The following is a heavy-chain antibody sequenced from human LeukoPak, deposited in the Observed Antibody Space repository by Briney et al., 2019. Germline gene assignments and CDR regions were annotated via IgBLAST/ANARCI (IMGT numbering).Heavy chain of an antibody. CDR2: IYYRGNT. CDR3: VRDRDGFYYFDY. V-gene: IGHV4-59*03. D-gene: IGHD5-24*01. CDR1: GGSISYY. J-gene: IGHJ4*02. Sequence: SETLSLTCTVSGGSISYYWNWIRQPPGKGLEWIGYIYYRGNTNYNPSLKSRLTISVDTSKSQFSLKLSSVTAADTAVYYCVRDRDGFYYFDYWGQGTLVTVSS.